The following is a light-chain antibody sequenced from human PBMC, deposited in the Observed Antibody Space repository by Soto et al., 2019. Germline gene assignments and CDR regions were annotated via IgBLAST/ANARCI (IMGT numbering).Light chain of an antibody. CDR3: CSYAGGYMV. V-gene: IGLV2-11*01. CDR1: SSDVGGDDF. J-gene: IGLJ2*01. Sequence: QSALTQPRSLSGSPGQSVTISCTGTSSDVGGDDFVSWYQQHPGKPPKLMIYDVSKRPSGVPGRFSASKSDNTASLAISGLQADDEADYYCCSYAGGYMVFGEGTKLTVL. CDR2: DVS.